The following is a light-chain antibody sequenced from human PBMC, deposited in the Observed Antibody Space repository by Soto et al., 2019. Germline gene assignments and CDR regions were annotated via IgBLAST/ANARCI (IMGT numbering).Light chain of an antibody. CDR2: KAS. J-gene: IGKJ1*01. Sequence: DIQMTQSPSSLSASVGDRVTITCRASQSIGDSLAWYQQKPGKTPNLLMYKASTLESGVPSRFSGSGSGTEFPLTISSLQPGDFATYYCQQYNSFSPATFGQGTKVDIK. CDR1: QSIGDS. V-gene: IGKV1-5*03. CDR3: QQYNSFSPAT.